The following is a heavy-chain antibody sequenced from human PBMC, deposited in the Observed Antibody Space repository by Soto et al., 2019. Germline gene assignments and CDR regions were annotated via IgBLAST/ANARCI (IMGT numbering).Heavy chain of an antibody. CDR1: GDSISSSY. CDR3: ARGYNWFDP. V-gene: IGHV4-59*01. CDR2: IYYSGST. J-gene: IGHJ5*02. Sequence: SETLSLTCSVSGDSISSSYWSWIRQPPGKGLEWIGYIYYSGSTNYNPSLKSRVTISLDTSKNQFSLKLSSVTAADTAVYYCARGYNWFDPWGQGTLVTAPQ.